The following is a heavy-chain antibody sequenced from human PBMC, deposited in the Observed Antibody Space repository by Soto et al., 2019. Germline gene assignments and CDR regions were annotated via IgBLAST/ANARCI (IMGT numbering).Heavy chain of an antibody. CDR3: AIANYGDTEY. D-gene: IGHD4-17*01. CDR2: INAYNGNT. J-gene: IGHJ4*02. CDR1: GYSVPSST. Sequence: QVQLVQSEAEVKRPGASVKVSCKASGYSVPSSTISWVRQAPGQGLEWMGWINAYNGNTKYTQKLQGRFTMTTDTSTSTADMELENLRSDDTAMYFCAIANYGDTEYWGQGTMVTVSS. V-gene: IGHV1-18*01.